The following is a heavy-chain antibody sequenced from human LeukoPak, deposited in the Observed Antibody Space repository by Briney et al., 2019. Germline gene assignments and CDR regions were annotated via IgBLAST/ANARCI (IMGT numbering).Heavy chain of an antibody. CDR2: IHYSGST. CDR3: VRGFYDSSGLSSPFDY. D-gene: IGHD3-22*01. V-gene: IGHV4-59*01. Sequence: SQTLSLTCTVSGGSISSNYWNSIRQPPGKSLEWIGYIHYSGSTNYNPSLKSRVTISVDTSKNQLSLKLNSVTAADTAVYYCVRGFYDSSGLSSPFDYWGQGTLVTVSS. CDR1: GGSISSNY. J-gene: IGHJ4*02.